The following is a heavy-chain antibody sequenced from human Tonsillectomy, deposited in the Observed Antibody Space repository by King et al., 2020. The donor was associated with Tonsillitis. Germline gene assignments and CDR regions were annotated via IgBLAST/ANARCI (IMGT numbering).Heavy chain of an antibody. J-gene: IGHJ3*02. V-gene: IGHV4-34*01. Sequence: VQLQQWGAGLLKPSETLSLTCGVYGGSFSGYSWSWIRQPPGKGLEWIGEINESGSTKYNPSLKSRVTISVDTSKKQVSLKLTSVTAADTAVYYCASGPDDILTGYRSDTLDIGGQGTMVTVS. CDR1: GGSFSGYS. CDR2: INESGST. CDR3: ASGPDDILTGYRSDTLDI. D-gene: IGHD3-9*01.